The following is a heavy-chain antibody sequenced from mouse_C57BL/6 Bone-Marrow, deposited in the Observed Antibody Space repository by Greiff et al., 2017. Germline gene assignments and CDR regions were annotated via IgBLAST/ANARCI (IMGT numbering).Heavy chain of an antibody. CDR3: ARWVHYYGIYYYAMDY. V-gene: IGHV1-72*01. CDR2: IGPNSGGT. Sequence: VQLQQPGAELVKPGASVKLSCKASGYTFTSYWMHWVKQRPGRGLEWIGRIGPNSGGTKYNEKFKSKATLTVDKPSSTAYMQLSSLTSEDSAVYYCARWVHYYGIYYYAMDYWGQGTSVTVSS. CDR1: GYTFTSYW. D-gene: IGHD1-1*01. J-gene: IGHJ4*01.